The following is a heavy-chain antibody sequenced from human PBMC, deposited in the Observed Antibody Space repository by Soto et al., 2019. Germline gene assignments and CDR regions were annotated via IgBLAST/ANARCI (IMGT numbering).Heavy chain of an antibody. Sequence: SETLSLTCTVSGGSISNYWSWIRQPPGKGLEWIGYIYYSGSTNYNPSLKSRVTISVDTSKNQFSLKLSSVTAADTAVYYCASYYSSGVYYGMDVWGQGTTVTVSS. CDR3: ASYYSSGVYYGMDV. V-gene: IGHV4-59*01. CDR1: GGSISNY. CDR2: IYYSGST. D-gene: IGHD6-19*01. J-gene: IGHJ6*02.